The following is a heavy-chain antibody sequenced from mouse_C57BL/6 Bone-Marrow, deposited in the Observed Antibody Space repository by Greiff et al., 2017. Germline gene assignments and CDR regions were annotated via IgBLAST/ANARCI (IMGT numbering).Heavy chain of an antibody. V-gene: IGHV2-6-1*01. CDR1: GFSLTSYG. CDR3: ARHKSPYGNYVGYFDV. J-gene: IGHJ1*03. D-gene: IGHD2-1*01. Sequence: VKLQESGPGLVAPSQSLSITCTVSGFSLTSYGVHWVRQPPGKGLEWLVVIWSDGSTTYNSALKSRLSISKDNSKSQVFLKMNSLQTDDTAMYYCARHKSPYGNYVGYFDVWGTGTTVTVTS. CDR2: IWSDGST.